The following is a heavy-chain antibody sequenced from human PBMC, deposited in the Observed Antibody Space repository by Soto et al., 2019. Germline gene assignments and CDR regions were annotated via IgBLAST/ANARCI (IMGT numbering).Heavy chain of an antibody. J-gene: IGHJ6*02. CDR1: GGSISTSRSY. CDR3: ASSLVTMIAYGMDV. Sequence: PSETLSLTCNVSGGSISTSRSYWAWIRQPPGKGLEWIGYIYYSGSTNYNPSLKSRVTISVDTSKNQFSLKLSSVTAADTAVYYCASSLVTMIAYGMDVWGQGTTVTVSS. CDR2: IYYSGST. D-gene: IGHD3-22*01. V-gene: IGHV4-61*05.